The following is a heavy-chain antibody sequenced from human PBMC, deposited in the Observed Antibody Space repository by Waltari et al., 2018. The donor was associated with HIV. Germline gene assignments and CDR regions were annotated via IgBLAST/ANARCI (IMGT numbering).Heavy chain of an antibody. CDR2: RSYDGSNK. Sequence: QVQLVESGGGVVQPGRSLRLSCAASGFTFSSYGMHWGRQAPGKGLEWVAVRSYDGSNKYYADSVKGRFTISRDNSKNTLYLQMNSLRAEDTAVYYCAKDARFLDLDYYYGMDVWGQGTTVTVSS. V-gene: IGHV3-30*18. D-gene: IGHD3-3*01. CDR1: GFTFSSYG. J-gene: IGHJ6*02. CDR3: AKDARFLDLDYYYGMDV.